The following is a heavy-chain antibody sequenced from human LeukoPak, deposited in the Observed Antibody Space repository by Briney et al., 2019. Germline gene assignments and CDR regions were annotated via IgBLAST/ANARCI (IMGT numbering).Heavy chain of an antibody. CDR1: GFTFSSYA. D-gene: IGHD6-19*01. CDR2: ISGSGGST. Sequence: GGSLRLSCAASGFTFSSYAMSWVRQAPGKGLEWVSAISGSGGSTNYADSVKGRFTISRDNSKNTLYLQMNSLRAEDTAVYYCAKNIAVAGTSSWFDPWGQGTLVTVSS. CDR3: AKNIAVAGTSSWFDP. V-gene: IGHV3-23*01. J-gene: IGHJ5*02.